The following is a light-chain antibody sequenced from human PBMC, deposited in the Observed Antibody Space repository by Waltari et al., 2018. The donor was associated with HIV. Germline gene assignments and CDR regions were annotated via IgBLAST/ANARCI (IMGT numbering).Light chain of an antibody. Sequence: QSVLTQPPSASGTPGQRVTISCSGSSSNIGSKYVYWYQQLPGTAPKLLIYRNNPRPSGVPDRCSGSKSGTSASLAIRGLRSEDEADYYCAAWDNSLSAPVFGGGTKLTVL. V-gene: IGLV1-47*01. CDR2: RNN. J-gene: IGLJ3*02. CDR1: SSNIGSKY. CDR3: AAWDNSLSAPV.